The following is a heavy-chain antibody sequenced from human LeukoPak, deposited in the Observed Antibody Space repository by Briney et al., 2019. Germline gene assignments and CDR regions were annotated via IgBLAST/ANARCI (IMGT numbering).Heavy chain of an antibody. CDR1: GYTFTGYY. V-gene: IGHV1-2*02. D-gene: IGHD3-22*01. J-gene: IGHJ5*02. CDR2: INPNSGGT. Sequence: ASVKVSCKASGYTFTGYYMHWVRQAPGQGLGWMGWINPNSGGTNYAQKFQGRVTMTRDTSISTAYMELSRLRSDDTAVYYCARLGDTYYYDSSGYWGEFDPWGQGTLVTVSS. CDR3: ARLGDTYYYDSSGYWGEFDP.